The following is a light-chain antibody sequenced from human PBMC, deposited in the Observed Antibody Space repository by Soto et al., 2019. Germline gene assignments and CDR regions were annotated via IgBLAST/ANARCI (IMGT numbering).Light chain of an antibody. J-gene: IGKJ1*01. CDR3: QQYGTSRT. V-gene: IGKV3-20*01. Sequence: PGVRATLSCRASQSVTNNYLAWYQQRPGLAPRLLIYGASTRTAGIPDRFTGSGSGTDFTLTISRLEPEDFAVYYCQQYGTSRTFGQGTKVDIK. CDR1: QSVTNNY. CDR2: GAS.